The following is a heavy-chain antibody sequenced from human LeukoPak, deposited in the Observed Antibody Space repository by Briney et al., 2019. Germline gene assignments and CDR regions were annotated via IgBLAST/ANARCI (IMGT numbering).Heavy chain of an antibody. V-gene: IGHV3-48*03. CDR1: GFTFSSYE. CDR2: ISSSGSTI. J-gene: IGHJ4*02. Sequence: GGSLRLSCAASGFTFSSYEMNWVRQAPGKGLEWVSYISSSGSTIYYADSVKGRFTISRDNAKNSLYLQMNSLRAEDTAVYYCARGRVFPFGHFDYWGQGTLVTVSS. CDR3: ARGRVFPFGHFDY. D-gene: IGHD3-16*01.